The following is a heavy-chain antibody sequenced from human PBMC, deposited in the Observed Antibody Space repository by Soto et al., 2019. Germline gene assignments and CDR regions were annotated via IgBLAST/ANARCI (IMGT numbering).Heavy chain of an antibody. CDR2: ISGSGGST. D-gene: IGHD3-3*01. V-gene: IGHV3-23*01. CDR1: GFTFSSYA. Sequence: GGSLRLSCAASGFTFSSYAMSWVRQAPGKGLEWVSVISGSGGSTDYADSVKGRFTISRDNSKNTLYLQVNSLRAEDTAVYYCAKGVSEGWITIFGVARLMDVWGQGTTVTVSS. CDR3: AKGVSEGWITIFGVARLMDV. J-gene: IGHJ6*02.